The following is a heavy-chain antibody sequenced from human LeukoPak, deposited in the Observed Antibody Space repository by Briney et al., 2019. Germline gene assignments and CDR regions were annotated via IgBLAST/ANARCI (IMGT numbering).Heavy chain of an antibody. Sequence: ASVKVSCKASGYTFTSYYMHWVRQAPGQGLEWMGIINPSGGSTSYAQKFQGRVTMTTDTSTSTAYMELRSLRSDDTAVYYCARRDFDYWGQGTLVTVSS. CDR3: ARRDFDY. J-gene: IGHJ4*02. CDR2: INPSGGST. CDR1: GYTFTSYY. V-gene: IGHV1-46*01.